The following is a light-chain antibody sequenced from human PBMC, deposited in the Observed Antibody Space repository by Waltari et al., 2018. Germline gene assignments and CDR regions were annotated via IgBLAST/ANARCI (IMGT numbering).Light chain of an antibody. V-gene: IGKV3-11*01. CDR1: QSINNF. J-gene: IGKJ4*01. CDR2: DAS. CDR3: QQRSGWPPT. Sequence: EIVLTQSPATLSLSPGATAILYCRASQSINNFLTWYQQKPGQAPRLLIYDASNRATEIPARFSGSGSGTDFTLTISSLEPEDFAVYYWQQRSGWPPTFGGGTKVDI.